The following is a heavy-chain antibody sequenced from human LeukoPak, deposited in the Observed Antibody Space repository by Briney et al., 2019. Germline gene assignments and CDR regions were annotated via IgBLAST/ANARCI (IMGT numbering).Heavy chain of an antibody. CDR1: GFTFSSYS. Sequence: PGGSLRLSCAASGFTFSSYSMNWVRQAPGKGLEWVSYIRSGGSITRYADYVKGRFTISRDNAKNSLYLQMNSLRAEDTAVYYCARVIWSGYYQIDHWGQGTLVTVSS. CDR2: IRSGGSIT. CDR3: ARVIWSGYYQIDH. V-gene: IGHV3-48*01. J-gene: IGHJ4*02. D-gene: IGHD3-3*01.